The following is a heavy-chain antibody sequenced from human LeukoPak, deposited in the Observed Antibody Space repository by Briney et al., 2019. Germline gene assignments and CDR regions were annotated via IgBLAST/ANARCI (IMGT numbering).Heavy chain of an antibody. CDR3: ARGVVVAATPLFDY. D-gene: IGHD2-15*01. CDR2: ISYDGSNK. CDR1: GFTFSSYA. Sequence: GGSLRLSCAASGFTFSSYAMHWVRQAPGKGLEWVAVISYDGSNKYYADSVKGRFTISRDNSKNTLYLQMNSLRAEDTAVYYCARGVVVAATPLFDYWGQGTLVTVSS. J-gene: IGHJ4*02. V-gene: IGHV3-30*04.